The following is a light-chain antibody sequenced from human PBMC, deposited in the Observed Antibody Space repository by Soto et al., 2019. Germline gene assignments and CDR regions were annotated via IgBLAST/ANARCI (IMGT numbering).Light chain of an antibody. CDR3: CSYSLISPYV. J-gene: IGLJ1*01. V-gene: IGLV2-23*02. Sequence: QAVVTQPASVSGSPGQSITISCAGTGNDIGKYNLVSWYQQHPGKAPKLIIFEVSERPSGVSDRFSGSKSGNAASLTISGLQTEDEADYFCCSYSLISPYVFGPGTKVTVL. CDR2: EVS. CDR1: GNDIGKYNL.